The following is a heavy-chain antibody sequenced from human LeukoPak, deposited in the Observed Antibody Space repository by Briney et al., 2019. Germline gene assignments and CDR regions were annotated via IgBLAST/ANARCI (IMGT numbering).Heavy chain of an antibody. J-gene: IGHJ5*02. Sequence: SETLSLTCTVSGGSISSYYWGWIRQPPGKGLEWIGEINHSGSTNYNPSLKSRVTISVDTSKNQFSLKLSSVTAADTAVYYCARHGPRYYDYVWGSYRLSWFDPWGQGTLVTVSS. CDR2: INHSGST. D-gene: IGHD3-16*02. CDR3: ARHGPRYYDYVWGSYRLSWFDP. V-gene: IGHV4-34*01. CDR1: GGSISSYY.